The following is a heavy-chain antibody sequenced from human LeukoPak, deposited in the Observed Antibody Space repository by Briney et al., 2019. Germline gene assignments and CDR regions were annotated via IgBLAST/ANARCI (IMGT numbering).Heavy chain of an antibody. D-gene: IGHD6-19*01. CDR3: ARPLPGVAGTSAY. J-gene: IGHJ4*02. Sequence: GGSLRLSCAASGFTFSSYWMTWVRQAPGKGLEWVANIKRDGSEKHHVDSVKGRFTISRDNAKNSLYLQMNSLRAEDTAVYYCARPLPGVAGTSAYWGQGTLVTVSS. CDR1: GFTFSSYW. CDR2: IKRDGSEK. V-gene: IGHV3-7*01.